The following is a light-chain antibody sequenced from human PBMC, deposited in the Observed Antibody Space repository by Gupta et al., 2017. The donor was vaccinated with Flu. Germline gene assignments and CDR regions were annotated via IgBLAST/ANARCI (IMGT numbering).Light chain of an antibody. CDR2: EVN. CDR1: NRGIDGYNY. V-gene: IGLV2-8*01. CDR3: YSYGNNGV. J-gene: IGLJ1*01. Sequence: GQSVAISCTGTNRGIDGYNYVSWYHPHQGNAPILMIYEVNTRPSGVPVRFSGSTYATTQSLTVSGLEAEDEYDYYCYSYGNNGVFGTGTKLTGL.